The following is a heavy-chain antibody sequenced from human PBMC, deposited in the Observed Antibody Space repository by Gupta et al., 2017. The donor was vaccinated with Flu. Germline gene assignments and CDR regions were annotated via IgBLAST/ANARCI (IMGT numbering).Heavy chain of an antibody. Sequence: QVQLLQSGAEVKKPGAAVRGSCKAYGSHCIADCIHWVRQIPGPRFQWRGGTTPSNGATNFAQKFQGRVTLTRDTAINTAYMDLSGLQSDDTAIYFCARGARGQWLISDSWGQGTLVTVSS. CDR3: ARGARGQWLISDS. CDR1: GSHCIADC. J-gene: IGHJ4*02. D-gene: IGHD6-19*01. CDR2: TTPSNGAT. V-gene: IGHV1-2*02.